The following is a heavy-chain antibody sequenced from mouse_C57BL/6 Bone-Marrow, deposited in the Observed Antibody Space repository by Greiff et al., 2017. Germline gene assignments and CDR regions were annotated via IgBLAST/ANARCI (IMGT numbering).Heavy chain of an antibody. CDR1: GYTFTSYW. D-gene: IGHD2-3*01. CDR2: IHPNSGST. CDR3: ARNSRLSFAY. V-gene: IGHV1-64*01. Sequence: VQLRQPGAELVKPGASVKLSCKASGYTFTSYWMHWVKQRPGQGLEWIGMIHPNSGSTNYNEKFKSKATLTVDKSSSTAYMQLSSLTSEDSAVYYCARNSRLSFAYWGQGTLVTVSA. J-gene: IGHJ3*01.